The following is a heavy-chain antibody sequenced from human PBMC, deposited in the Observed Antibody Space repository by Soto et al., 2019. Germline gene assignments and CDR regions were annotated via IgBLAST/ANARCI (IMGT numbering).Heavy chain of an antibody. CDR2: IYYSGST. CDR3: ARLESVTRSLGYFGY. D-gene: IGHD7-27*01. CDR1: GGSSSRSDDY. J-gene: IGHJ4*02. V-gene: IGHV4-31*03. Sequence: QLQLQESGPGLVKPSQTLSLTCTDSGGSSSRSDDYWSWVRQLPGRGLEWIAYIYYSGSTFYNPSRMSRLAIAVDTSRNQFSLSLTSVTAADTAVYYCARLESVTRSLGYFGYWGQGIRVTVTS.